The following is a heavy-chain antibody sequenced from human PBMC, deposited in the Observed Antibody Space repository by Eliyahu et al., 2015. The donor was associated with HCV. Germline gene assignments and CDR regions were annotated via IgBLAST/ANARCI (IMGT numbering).Heavy chain of an antibody. Sequence: QVQLQQWGAGLLKPSETLSLTCAVYGGSFSGYYWSWIRQPPGKGLEWIGEINHSGSTNYHPSLKSRVTISVDTSKNQFSLKLSSVTAADTAVYYCARGPTVTTFLFFDYWGQGTLVTVSS. D-gene: IGHD4-17*01. J-gene: IGHJ4*02. CDR3: ARGPTVTTFLFFDY. V-gene: IGHV4-34*01. CDR2: INHSGST. CDR1: GGSFSGYY.